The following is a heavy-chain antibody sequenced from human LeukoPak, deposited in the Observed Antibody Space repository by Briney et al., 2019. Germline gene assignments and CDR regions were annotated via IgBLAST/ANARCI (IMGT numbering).Heavy chain of an antibody. CDR1: GFTFSSYW. CDR2: IKQDGSEK. CDR3: VRDVDI. V-gene: IGHV3-7*01. D-gene: IGHD5-24*01. J-gene: IGHJ4*02. Sequence: GGSLRLSCAASGFTFSSYWMSWVRQAPGKGLEWVANIKQDGSEKYYVDSVKGRFTISRDNAKISLYLQMNGLTVEDTAVYYCVRDVDIWGQGTLVTVSS.